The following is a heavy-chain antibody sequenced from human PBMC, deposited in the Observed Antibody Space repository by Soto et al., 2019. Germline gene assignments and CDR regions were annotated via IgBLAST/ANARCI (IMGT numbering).Heavy chain of an antibody. CDR3: ARDLVGGSGSYSLHYYYYGMDV. D-gene: IGHD1-26*01. J-gene: IGHJ6*02. V-gene: IGHV1-2*02. Sequence: ASVKVSCKASGYTFTGHYMHWVRQAPGQGLEWMGWINPNSGGTNYAQKFQGRVTMTRDTSISTAYMELSRLRSDDTAVYYCARDLVGGSGSYSLHYYYYGMDVWGQGTTVTVS. CDR1: GYTFTGHY. CDR2: INPNSGGT.